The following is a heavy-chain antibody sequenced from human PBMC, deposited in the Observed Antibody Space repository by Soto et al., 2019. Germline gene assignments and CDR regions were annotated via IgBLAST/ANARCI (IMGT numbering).Heavy chain of an antibody. CDR2: IYPGDSDT. CDR3: AKSYCSAGSCYSDLFDY. Sequence: GESLKISCKGSGYSFTSYWIGWVRQMPGKGLEWMGIIYPGDSDTRYSPSFQGQVTISADKSISTAYLQWSSLKASDTAMYYCAKSYCSAGSCYSDLFDYWGQGTLVTVSS. J-gene: IGHJ4*02. CDR1: GYSFTSYW. V-gene: IGHV5-51*01. D-gene: IGHD2-15*01.